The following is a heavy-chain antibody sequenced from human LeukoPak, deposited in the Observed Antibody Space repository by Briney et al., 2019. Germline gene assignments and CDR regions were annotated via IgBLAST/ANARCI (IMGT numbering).Heavy chain of an antibody. Sequence: PGGSLRLSCAASGFTFSTYWMHWVRQAPGKGLVWVSRISSDGRSISYADSVKGRFTISRDTAKNTLYLQMNSLRAEDTAVYYCARDRDGDPGRYWGQGTLVTVSS. J-gene: IGHJ4*02. V-gene: IGHV3-74*01. CDR3: ARDRDGDPGRY. CDR2: ISSDGRSI. D-gene: IGHD5-24*01. CDR1: GFTFSTYW.